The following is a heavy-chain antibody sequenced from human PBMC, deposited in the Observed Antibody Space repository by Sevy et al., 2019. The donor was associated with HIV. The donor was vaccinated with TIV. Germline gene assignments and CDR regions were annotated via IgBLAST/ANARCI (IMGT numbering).Heavy chain of an antibody. CDR2: INSDGSST. V-gene: IGHV3-74*01. Sequence: GGSLRLSCAASGFTFSSYWMHWVRQAPGKGLVWVSRINSDGSSTSYADSVKGRFTISRDIAKNTLYLQMNSLRAEDTAVYYCARDRQLPNWFDPWGQGTLVTVSS. J-gene: IGHJ5*02. D-gene: IGHD6-6*01. CDR1: GFTFSSYW. CDR3: ARDRQLPNWFDP.